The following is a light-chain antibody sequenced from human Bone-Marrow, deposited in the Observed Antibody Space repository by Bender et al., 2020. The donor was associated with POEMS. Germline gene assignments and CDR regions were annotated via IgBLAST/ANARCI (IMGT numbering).Light chain of an antibody. V-gene: IGLV1-44*01. CDR2: SSH. Sequence: QSVLTQPPSASGTPGQRVTISCSGGSSNIGAHAVNWYQHLPGTAPKLLIYSSHRRPSEVPDRFSCSRSGTSASLAIGGLQSEDEADYYCAVWDDSLNGWVFGGGTKLTVL. J-gene: IGLJ3*02. CDR3: AVWDDSLNGWV. CDR1: SSNIGAHA.